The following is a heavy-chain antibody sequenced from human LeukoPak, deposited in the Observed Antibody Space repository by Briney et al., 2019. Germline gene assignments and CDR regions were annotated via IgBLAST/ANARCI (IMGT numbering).Heavy chain of an antibody. CDR2: ISYDGSKK. J-gene: IGHJ4*02. CDR3: ARESSGDTVFDY. D-gene: IGHD4-17*01. V-gene: IGHV3-30*04. CDR1: GFTFRSYA. Sequence: GGSLRLSCAASGFTFRSYAMHWVPQAPGKGLEWVAVISYDGSKKYYADSVKGRYTISRDNPKNTLYLQMNSLRAEDTAVYYCARESSGDTVFDYWGQGTLVTVAS.